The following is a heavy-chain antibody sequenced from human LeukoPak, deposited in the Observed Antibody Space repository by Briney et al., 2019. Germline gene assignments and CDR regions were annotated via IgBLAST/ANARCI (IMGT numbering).Heavy chain of an antibody. CDR2: INPNSGGT. Sequence: ASVMVSCKASGYTFTGYYMHWVRQAPGQGLEWMGWINPNSGGTNYAQKFQGRVTMTRDTSISTAYMELSRLRSDDTAVYYCARSEDFCTGGVCYFHWGQGTLVTVSS. V-gene: IGHV1-2*02. J-gene: IGHJ4*02. CDR3: ARSEDFCTGGVCYFH. D-gene: IGHD2-8*02. CDR1: GYTFTGYY.